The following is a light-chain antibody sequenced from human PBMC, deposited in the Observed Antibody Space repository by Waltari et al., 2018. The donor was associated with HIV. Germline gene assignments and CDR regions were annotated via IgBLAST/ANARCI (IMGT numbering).Light chain of an antibody. Sequence: QSVLTQPPSASGTPGQRVTISCSGSNSNIGSYTLDWYQQFPGTAPKLLIYSNDPRPSGVPDRFSGSKSGTSASLAISGLQSEDEADYYCAAWDDSLNGYVFGSGTKVTVL. CDR2: SND. CDR3: AAWDDSLNGYV. CDR1: NSNIGSYT. V-gene: IGLV1-44*01. J-gene: IGLJ1*01.